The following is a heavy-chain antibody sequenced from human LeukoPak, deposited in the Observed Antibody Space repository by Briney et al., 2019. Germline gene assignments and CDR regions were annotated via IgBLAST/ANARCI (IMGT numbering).Heavy chain of an antibody. CDR3: VKDDPIDV. CDR1: RFTFSSYA. D-gene: IGHD3-3*01. CDR2: ISSNGNTT. J-gene: IGHJ6*02. V-gene: IGHV3-64D*09. Sequence: QTGGSLRLSCSASRFTFSSYAMHWVRQAPGKGLEYVSAISSNGNTTYYSDSVKGRFTISRDNFKNTLYLQMSSLRAEDTAVYYCVKDDPIDVWGQGTTVTVSS.